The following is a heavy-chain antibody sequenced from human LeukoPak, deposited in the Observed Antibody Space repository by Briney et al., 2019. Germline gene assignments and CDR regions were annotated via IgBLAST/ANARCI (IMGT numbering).Heavy chain of an antibody. J-gene: IGHJ6*03. Sequence: ASVKVSCKASGYTFTGYYMHWVRQAPGQGLEWMGWINPSSGGTNYAQKFQGRVTMTRDTSISTAYMELSRLRSDDTAVYYCARGDVDFWSGYFYYYYMDVWGKGTTVTVSS. CDR2: INPSSGGT. D-gene: IGHD3-3*01. CDR3: ARGDVDFWSGYFYYYYMDV. V-gene: IGHV1-2*02. CDR1: GYTFTGYY.